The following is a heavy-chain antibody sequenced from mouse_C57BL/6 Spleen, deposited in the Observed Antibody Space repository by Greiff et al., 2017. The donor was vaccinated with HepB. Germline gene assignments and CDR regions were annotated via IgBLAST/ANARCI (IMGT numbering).Heavy chain of an antibody. CDR1: GYTFTDYY. D-gene: IGHD1-1*01. CDR3: ARLVTTVVARDY. J-gene: IGHJ2*01. V-gene: IGHV1-19*01. CDR2: INPYNGGT. Sequence: EVQLQQSGPVLVKPGASVKMSCKASGYTFTDYYMNWVKQSHGKSLEWIGVINPYNGGTSYNQKFKGKATLTVDKSSSTAYMELNSLTSEDSAVYYCARLVTTVVARDYWGQGTTLTVSS.